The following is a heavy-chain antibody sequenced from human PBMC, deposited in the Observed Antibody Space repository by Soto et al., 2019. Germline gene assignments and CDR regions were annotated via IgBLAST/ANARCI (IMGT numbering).Heavy chain of an antibody. V-gene: IGHV3-33*01. J-gene: IGHJ4*02. D-gene: IGHD6-13*01. Sequence: QVHLVESGGGVVQPGRSLTLSCTASGFAFSNYGIHWVRQAPGRRLEWVAVIWSDGTKKFYAGSVRGRFTISRDNSKNTIYLQMNSLRAEDTAAYYCERDWWEEPAGKETVSQFDYWGQGTLVTVSS. CDR2: IWSDGTKK. CDR1: GFAFSNYG. CDR3: ERDWWEEPAGKETVSQFDY.